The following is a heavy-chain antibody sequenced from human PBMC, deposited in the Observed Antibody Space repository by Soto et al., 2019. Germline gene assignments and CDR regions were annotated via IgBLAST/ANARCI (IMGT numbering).Heavy chain of an antibody. D-gene: IGHD1-26*01. V-gene: IGHV1-3*01. Sequence: QVQLVQSGAEVKKPGASVKVSCKASGYTFTSYAMHWVRQAPGQRLEWMGWINAGNGNTKYSQKFQGRVTITRDTSASTAYMELSSLRSEDTAVYYCARDLIPPWERLSNWFDPWGQGTLVNVSS. CDR1: GYTFTSYA. CDR2: INAGNGNT. J-gene: IGHJ5*02. CDR3: ARDLIPPWERLSNWFDP.